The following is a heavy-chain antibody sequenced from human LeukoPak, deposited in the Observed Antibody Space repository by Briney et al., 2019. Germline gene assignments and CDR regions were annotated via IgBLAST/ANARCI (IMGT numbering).Heavy chain of an antibody. J-gene: IGHJ3*02. D-gene: IGHD6-13*01. CDR3: AKIAAAGTYAFDI. V-gene: IGHV7-4-1*02. CDR2: INTNTGNP. CDR1: GYTFTGYA. Sequence: ASVKVSCKASGYTFTGYAMNWVRQAPGQGLEWMGWINTNTGNPTYAQGFTGRFVFSLDTSVSTAYLQISSLKAEDTAVYYCAKIAAAGTYAFDIWGQGTMVTVSS.